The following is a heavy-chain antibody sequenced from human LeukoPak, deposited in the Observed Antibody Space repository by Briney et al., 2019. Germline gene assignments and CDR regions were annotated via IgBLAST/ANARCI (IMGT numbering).Heavy chain of an antibody. V-gene: IGHV3-23*01. J-gene: IGHJ4*02. Sequence: GGSLRLSCAASGFTVSSNYMSWVRQAPGKGLEWVSAISGSGGSTYYADSVKGRFTISRDNSKNTLYLQMNSLRAEDTAVYYCAKVHYYYDSSGQSSGLDYWGQGTLVTVSS. CDR1: GFTVSSNY. CDR3: AKVHYYYDSSGQSSGLDY. CDR2: ISGSGGST. D-gene: IGHD3-22*01.